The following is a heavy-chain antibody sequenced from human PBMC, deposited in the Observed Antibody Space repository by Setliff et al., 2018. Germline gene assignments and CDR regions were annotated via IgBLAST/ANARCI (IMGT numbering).Heavy chain of an antibody. Sequence: SETLSLTCNVSGDSINRSGYYWGWIRQPPGKGLEWIGSNSGSTYYSPSLKGRVTMSVDTSKNQFSLNLYSVTAADTAVYYCARTSSGRYFDLWGRGTQVTVSS. CDR1: GDSINRSGYY. V-gene: IGHV4-39*07. CDR2: NSGST. J-gene: IGHJ2*01. CDR3: ARTSSGRYFDL.